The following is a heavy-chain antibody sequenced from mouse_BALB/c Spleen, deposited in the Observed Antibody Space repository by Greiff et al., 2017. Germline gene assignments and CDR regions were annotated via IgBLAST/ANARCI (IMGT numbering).Heavy chain of an antibody. Sequence: EVMLVESGGGLVQPKGSLKLSCAASGFTFNTYAMHWVCQAPGKGLEWVARIRSKSNNYATYYADSVKDRFTISRDDSQSMLYLQMNNLKTEDTAMYYCVRDGFAYWGQGTLVTVSA. V-gene: IGHV10-3*03. CDR1: GFTFNTYA. CDR3: VRDGFAY. J-gene: IGHJ3*01. CDR2: IRSKSNNYAT.